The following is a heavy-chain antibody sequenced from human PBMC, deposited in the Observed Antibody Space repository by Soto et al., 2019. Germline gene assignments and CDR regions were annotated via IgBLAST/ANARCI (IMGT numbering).Heavy chain of an antibody. CDR2: INPNSGGT. Sequence: ASVKVSCKASGYTFTGYYMHWVRQAPGQGLEWMGWINPNSGGTNYAQKFQGWVTMTRDTSISTAYMELSRLRSDDTAVYYCARAIGGGYNYPRYYYYGMDVWGQGTTVTVSS. CDR1: GYTFTGYY. CDR3: ARAIGGGYNYPRYYYYGMDV. J-gene: IGHJ6*02. V-gene: IGHV1-2*04. D-gene: IGHD5-12*01.